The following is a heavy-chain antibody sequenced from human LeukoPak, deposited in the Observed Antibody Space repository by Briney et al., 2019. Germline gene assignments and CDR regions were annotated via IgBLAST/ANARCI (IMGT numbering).Heavy chain of an antibody. CDR1: GFTFSSYS. CDR2: ISGSGGST. V-gene: IGHV3-23*01. D-gene: IGHD3-10*01. Sequence: GGSLGLSCAASGFTFSSYSMHWVRQAPGKGLEWVSAISGSGGSTYYADSVKGRFTISRDNSKNTLYLQMNSLRAEDTAVYYCAKVSGYFDYWGQGTLVTVSS. J-gene: IGHJ4*02. CDR3: AKVSGYFDY.